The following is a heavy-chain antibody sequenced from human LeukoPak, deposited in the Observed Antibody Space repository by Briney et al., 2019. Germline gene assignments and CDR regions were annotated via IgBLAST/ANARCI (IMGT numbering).Heavy chain of an antibody. D-gene: IGHD5-18*01. V-gene: IGHV4-4*02. CDR1: GGSISSSNW. CDR2: IYHSGST. Sequence: KASETLSLTCAVSGGSISSSNWWSWVRQPPGKGLEWIGEIYHSGSTNYNPSLKSRVTISVDKSKNQFSLKLSSVTAADTAVYYCARLARDTAMVTLYYYYYMDVWGKGTTVTISS. J-gene: IGHJ6*03. CDR3: ARLARDTAMVTLYYYYYMDV.